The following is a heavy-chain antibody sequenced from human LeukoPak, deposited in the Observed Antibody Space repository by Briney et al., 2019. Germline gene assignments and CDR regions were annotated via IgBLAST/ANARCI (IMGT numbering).Heavy chain of an antibody. Sequence: VASVKVSCKASGGTFSSYAISWVRQAPGQGLEWMGGIIPIFGTANYAQKFQGRVTITADESTSTAYMELSSLRSEDTAVYYCALVCSTSCYTYYMDVWGKGTTVTVSS. V-gene: IGHV1-69*13. J-gene: IGHJ6*03. CDR1: GGTFSSYA. CDR2: IIPIFGTA. D-gene: IGHD2-2*02. CDR3: ALVCSTSCYTYYMDV.